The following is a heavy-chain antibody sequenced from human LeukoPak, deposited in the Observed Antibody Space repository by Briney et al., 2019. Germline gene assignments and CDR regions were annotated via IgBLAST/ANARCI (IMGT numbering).Heavy chain of an antibody. J-gene: IGHJ6*03. CDR2: FDPEDGET. CDR3: ARGSRVRKYILTGYYIGYYYYYYMDV. CDR1: GYTLTELS. D-gene: IGHD3-9*01. V-gene: IGHV1-24*01. Sequence: ASVKVSCKVSGYTLTELSMHWVRQAPGKGLEWMGGFDPEDGETIYAQKFQGRVTMTEDTSTDTAYMELSSLRSEDTAVYYCARGSRVRKYILTGYYIGYYYYYYMDVWGKGTTVTISS.